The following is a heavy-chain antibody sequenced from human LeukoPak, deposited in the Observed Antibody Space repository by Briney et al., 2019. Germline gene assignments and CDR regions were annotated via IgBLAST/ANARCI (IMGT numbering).Heavy chain of an antibody. D-gene: IGHD2-2*01. CDR3: ARTFRGYCSSTSCYENWFDP. CDR2: MNPNSGNT. Sequence: GASVKVSCKASGYTFTSYDINWVRQATGQGLEWMGWMNPNSGNTGYAQKFQGRVTITRETSISTTYMQLSIMRSQDTDVYYCARTFRGYCSSTSCYENWFDPWGQGTLVTVSS. J-gene: IGHJ5*02. V-gene: IGHV1-8*03. CDR1: GYTFTSYD.